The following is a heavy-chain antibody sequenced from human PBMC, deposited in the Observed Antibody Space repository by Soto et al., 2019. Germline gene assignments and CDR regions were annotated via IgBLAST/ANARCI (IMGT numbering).Heavy chain of an antibody. V-gene: IGHV3-53*01. CDR2: IYSGGST. D-gene: IGHD3-9*01. Sequence: PGGSLRLSSAASGFTVSSNYMSWVRQAPGKGREWVSVIYSGGSTYYADSVKGRFTISRDNSKNTLYLQMNSLRAEDTAVYYCARGGRYYDILTGYYIGYYYYGMDVWGQGTTVTVSS. J-gene: IGHJ6*02. CDR1: GFTVSSNY. CDR3: ARGGRYYDILTGYYIGYYYYGMDV.